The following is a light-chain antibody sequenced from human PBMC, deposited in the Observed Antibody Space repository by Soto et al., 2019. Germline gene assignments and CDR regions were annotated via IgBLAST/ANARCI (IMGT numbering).Light chain of an antibody. V-gene: IGLV1-44*01. CDR3: AARDDNLIGDV. CDR2: SNN. J-gene: IGLJ1*01. Sequence: QSVLTQPPSASGTRGQRVTISCSGSSSNIGSNTVNWYQQLPGTAPKLLIYSNNQRPSGVPDRFSGSKSGTSASLAISGLQSEDEADYYCAARDDNLIGDVFGTGTKVTVL. CDR1: SSNIGSNT.